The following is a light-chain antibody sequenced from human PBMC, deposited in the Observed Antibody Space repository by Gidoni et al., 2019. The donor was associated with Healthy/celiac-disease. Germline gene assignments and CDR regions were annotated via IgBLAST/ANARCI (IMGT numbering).Light chain of an antibody. V-gene: IGKV3-15*01. J-gene: IGKJ1*01. CDR1: QRVSSN. Sequence: EIVITQQPASQSVSPGERATLSCRASQRVSSNLAWYQQKPGQAPRLLIYGASTRATGIPARFSGSGSGTEFTHTISSLQSEDFAVYYCQQYNNWPPWTFXQXTKVEIK. CDR2: GAS. CDR3: QQYNNWPPWT.